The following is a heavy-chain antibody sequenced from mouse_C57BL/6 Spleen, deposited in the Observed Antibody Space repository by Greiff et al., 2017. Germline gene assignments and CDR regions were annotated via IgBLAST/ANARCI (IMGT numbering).Heavy chain of an antibody. Sequence: QVQLQQPGAELVKPGASVKLSCKASGYTFTSYWMQWVKQRPGQGLEWIGEIDPSDSYTNYNQKFKGKATLTVDTSSSTAYMQLSSLTSEDSAVYYCARGRGNFFDYWGQGTTLTVSS. CDR2: IDPSDSYT. CDR1: GYTFTSYW. J-gene: IGHJ2*01. V-gene: IGHV1-50*01. D-gene: IGHD2-1*01. CDR3: ARGRGNFFDY.